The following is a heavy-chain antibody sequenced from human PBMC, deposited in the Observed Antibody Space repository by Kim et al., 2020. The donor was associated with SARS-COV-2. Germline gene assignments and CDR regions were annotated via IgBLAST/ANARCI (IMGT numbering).Heavy chain of an antibody. CDR3: ARAPTYCSGGSCYSWGRFDP. V-gene: IGHV1-46*01. Sequence: ASVKVSCKASGYTFTSYYMHWVRQAPGQGLEWMGIINPSGGSTSYAQKFQGRVTMTRDTSTSTVYMELSSLRSEDTAVYYCARAPTYCSGGSCYSWGRFDPWGQGTLVTVSS. CDR2: INPSGGST. CDR1: GYTFTSYY. J-gene: IGHJ5*02. D-gene: IGHD2-15*01.